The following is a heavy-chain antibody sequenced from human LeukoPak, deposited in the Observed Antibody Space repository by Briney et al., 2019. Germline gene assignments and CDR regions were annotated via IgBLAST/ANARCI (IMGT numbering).Heavy chain of an antibody. Sequence: SETLSLTCTVSGGSISITSYYWGWIRQPPGKGLEWIGSTYSSGSTYYNPSLKSRVTISVDTSKNQFSLQLNSVTPEDTAVYYCARAKRTYDFWSGYPSKSNYYMDVWGKGTTVTVSS. D-gene: IGHD3-3*01. J-gene: IGHJ6*03. CDR2: TYSSGST. CDR3: ARAKRTYDFWSGYPSKSNYYMDV. CDR1: GGSISITSYY. V-gene: IGHV4-39*07.